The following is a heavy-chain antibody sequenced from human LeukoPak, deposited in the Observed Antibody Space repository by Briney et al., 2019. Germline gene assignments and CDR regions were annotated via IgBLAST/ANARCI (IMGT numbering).Heavy chain of an antibody. CDR3: ARGPGYRDYSLPFEY. V-gene: IGHV4-34*01. J-gene: IGHJ4*02. Sequence: SETLSLTCAVYGGSFSGYYWSWIRQPPGKGLECIGEINHSGSTNYNPSLKSQVTISVDTSKNQFSLKLSSVTAADTTVYYCARGPGYRDYSLPFEYWGQGTLVTVSS. D-gene: IGHD4-17*01. CDR2: INHSGST. CDR1: GGSFSGYY.